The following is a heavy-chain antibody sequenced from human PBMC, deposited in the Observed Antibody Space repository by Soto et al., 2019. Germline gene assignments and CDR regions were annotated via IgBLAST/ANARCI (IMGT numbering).Heavy chain of an antibody. V-gene: IGHV1-18*01. CDR2: ISANTGNT. J-gene: IGHJ4*02. CDR1: GYTFSSFG. Sequence: QIQLVQSGTEVKKPRASVKVSCKASGYTFSSFGLSWVRQAPGQGLEWVAWISANTGNTNYAHKVQGRITLTTDTSSSTAYMELRRLRSDDTAIYYCARDGHDGSYYAIDYRGEGTLVTVS. CDR3: ARDGHDGSYYAIDY. D-gene: IGHD1-26*01.